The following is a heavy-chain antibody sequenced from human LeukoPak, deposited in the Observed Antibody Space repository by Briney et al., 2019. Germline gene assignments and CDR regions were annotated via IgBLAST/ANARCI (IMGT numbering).Heavy chain of an antibody. J-gene: IGHJ4*02. Sequence: SETLSRTCAVYGGSFSGYYWSWIRQPAGKELEWIGRIYTSGSTNYNPSLKSRVTMSVDTSKNQFSLKLSSVTAADTAVYYCARVVVGATVEYFDFWGQGTLVTVSS. CDR1: GGSFSGYY. V-gene: IGHV4-59*10. CDR2: IYTSGST. CDR3: ARVVVGATVEYFDF. D-gene: IGHD1-26*01.